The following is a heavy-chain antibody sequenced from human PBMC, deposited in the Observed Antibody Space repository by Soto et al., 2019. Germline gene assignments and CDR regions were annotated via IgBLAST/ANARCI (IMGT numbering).Heavy chain of an antibody. J-gene: IGHJ4*02. D-gene: IGHD2-2*02. CDR1: GGTFSSYT. V-gene: IGHV1-69*02. CDR2: IIPILGIA. Sequence: QVQLVQSGAEVKKPGSSVKVSCKASGGTFSSYTISWVRQAPGQGLEWMGRIIPILGIANYAQKFQGRVTITAVKSTSTAYMELSSLRSEDTAVYYCASSGYCSSTSCYRFDYWGQGTLVTVSS. CDR3: ASSGYCSSTSCYRFDY.